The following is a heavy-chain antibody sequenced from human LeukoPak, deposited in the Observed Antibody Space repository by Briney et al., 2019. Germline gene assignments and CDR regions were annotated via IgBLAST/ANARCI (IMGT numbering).Heavy chain of an antibody. CDR2: ISGNGGST. D-gene: IGHD6-19*01. V-gene: IGHV3-23*01. CDR3: AKPKYPVAGSNYFDY. J-gene: IGHJ4*02. Sequence: GGSLRLSCAASGFTFYSYAMSWVRLAPGKGLEWVSSISGNGGSTYYADSVEGRFTISRDNSKNTLYLQMNSLRAEDTAVYYCAKPKYPVAGSNYFDYWGQGTLVTVSS. CDR1: GFTFYSYA.